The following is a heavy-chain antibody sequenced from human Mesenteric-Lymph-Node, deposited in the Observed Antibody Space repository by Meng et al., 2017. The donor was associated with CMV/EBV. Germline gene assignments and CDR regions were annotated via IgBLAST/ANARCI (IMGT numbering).Heavy chain of an antibody. V-gene: IGHV4-59*13. CDR2: MSYSGST. CDR1: GGSFSSYP. J-gene: IGHJ4*02. CDR3: GRDNWGSIDY. Sequence: QGQLQGSGPGRVKPSETLSLTCTVSGGSFSSYPWSWIRQPPGKGLEWVGYMSYSGSTNYNPSLKSRITMSLDTSKNQFSLELSSVTAADTAVYYCGRDNWGSIDYWGQGTLVTVSS. D-gene: IGHD7-27*01.